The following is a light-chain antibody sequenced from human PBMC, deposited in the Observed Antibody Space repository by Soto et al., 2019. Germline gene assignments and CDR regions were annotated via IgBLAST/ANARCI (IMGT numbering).Light chain of an antibody. CDR3: AAWDVSLGGLV. Sequence: QSVLTQPPSASGTPGQTVTISCSGRSSNIGSNYVYWYQQLPGTAPRLLMYRADQRPSGVPDRFSGSKSGTSASLAISGLGSEDGDEYYGAAWDVSLGGLVFVKGT. J-gene: IGLJ3*02. CDR2: RAD. CDR1: SSNIGSNY. V-gene: IGLV1-47*01.